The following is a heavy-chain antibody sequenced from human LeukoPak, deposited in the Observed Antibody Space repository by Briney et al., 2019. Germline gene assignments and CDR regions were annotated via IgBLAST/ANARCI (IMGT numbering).Heavy chain of an antibody. Sequence: GVSLRCSCAASGFSFSNIGIHWVRQAPGNELEWVAFIQSNGNPKYYTDSARGRFTISRDNSKKTCYLQMDSLRVEDTAVYHCAREASTEIIGGMDVRGQGTTVTVTS. CDR2: IQSNGNPK. J-gene: IGHJ6*02. CDR1: GFSFSNIG. CDR3: AREASTEIIGGMDV. V-gene: IGHV3-30*02. D-gene: IGHD2-8*02.